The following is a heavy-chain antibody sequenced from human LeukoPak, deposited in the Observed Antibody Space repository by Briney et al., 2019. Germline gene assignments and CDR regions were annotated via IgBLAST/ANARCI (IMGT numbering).Heavy chain of an antibody. CDR1: GYTFTSYG. D-gene: IGHD3-10*01. J-gene: IGHJ4*02. V-gene: IGHV1-18*01. CDR2: ISAYNGNT. CDR3: AKSHYGSGSYYNYYFDY. Sequence: ASVKVSCKASGYTFTSYGISWVRQAPGQGLEWMGWISAYNGNTNYAQKLQGRVTTTTDPSTSTAYMELRTLRSDDTAVYYCAKSHYGSGSYYNYYFDYWGQGTLVTVSS.